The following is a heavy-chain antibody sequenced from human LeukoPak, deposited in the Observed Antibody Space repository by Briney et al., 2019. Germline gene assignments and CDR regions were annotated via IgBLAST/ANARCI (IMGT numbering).Heavy chain of an antibody. CDR1: GFSFSTFG. V-gene: IGHV3-33*08. Sequence: GGSLRLSCAASGFSFSTFGMHWARRAPGKGLEWVAVIWYDGSKKFYAESVKGRFTISRDNSQNTLYLQMNRLRAEDTTVYYCGRASLGGDYWGQGTLVTVSS. D-gene: IGHD3-16*01. CDR3: GRASLGGDY. J-gene: IGHJ4*02. CDR2: IWYDGSKK.